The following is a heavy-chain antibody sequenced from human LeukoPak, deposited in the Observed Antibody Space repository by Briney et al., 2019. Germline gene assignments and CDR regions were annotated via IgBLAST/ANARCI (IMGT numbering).Heavy chain of an antibody. V-gene: IGHV1-2*02. CDR1: GYTFTGYY. J-gene: IGHJ4*02. Sequence: GASVKVSCKASGYTFTGYYMHWVRQAPGQGLEWMGWINPNSGGTNYAQKFQGRVTMTRDTSISTAYMELSGLRSDDTAVYYCARVRIRQQLATGDYWGQGTLVTVSS. CDR3: ARVRIRQQLATGDY. CDR2: INPNSGGT. D-gene: IGHD6-13*01.